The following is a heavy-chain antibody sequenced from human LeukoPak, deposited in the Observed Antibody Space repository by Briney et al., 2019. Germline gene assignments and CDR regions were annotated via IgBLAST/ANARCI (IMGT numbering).Heavy chain of an antibody. CDR3: ALSYYYDSSGYYYVWFDP. CDR2: IYWDDDK. CDR1: GFSLRTSGVG. V-gene: IGHV2-5*02. J-gene: IGHJ5*02. D-gene: IGHD3-22*01. Sequence: SGPTLVNXTQTLTLTCTFSGFSLRTSGVGVGWIRQPPGKALEWLALIYWDDDKRYSPSLKSRLTITKDTSKNQVVLTMTNMDPVDTATYYCALSYYYDSSGYYYVWFDPWGQGTLVTVSS.